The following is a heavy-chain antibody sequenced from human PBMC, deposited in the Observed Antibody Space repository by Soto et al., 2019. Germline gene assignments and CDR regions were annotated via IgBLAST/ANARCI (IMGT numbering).Heavy chain of an antibody. CDR3: ARGREVPGRDRIYYYGVDV. J-gene: IGHJ6*02. D-gene: IGHD1-20*01. CDR1: GGSISSAAYY. V-gene: IGHV4-31*03. Sequence: QVQLQESGPGLVKPSQTLSLSCTVSGGSISSAAYYWYWIRQHPGEGLEWIGFMYYDASTYYNPSLKSRVNISIDTSKNQLSLKLSSVTAADTAVYYCARGREVPGRDRIYYYGVDVWGQGTTVTVSS. CDR2: MYYDAST.